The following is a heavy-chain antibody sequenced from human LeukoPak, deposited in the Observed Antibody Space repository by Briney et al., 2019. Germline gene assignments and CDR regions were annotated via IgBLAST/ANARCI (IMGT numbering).Heavy chain of an antibody. V-gene: IGHV1-18*01. J-gene: IGHJ5*02. Sequence: GASVKASCKASGYTFTSYGISWVRQAPGQGLEWMGWISAYNGNTNYAQKLQGRVTMTTDTSTSTAYMELRSLRSDDTAVYYCARVDGIAAAGWFDPWGQGTLVTVSS. CDR3: ARVDGIAAAGWFDP. CDR1: GYTFTSYG. D-gene: IGHD6-13*01. CDR2: ISAYNGNT.